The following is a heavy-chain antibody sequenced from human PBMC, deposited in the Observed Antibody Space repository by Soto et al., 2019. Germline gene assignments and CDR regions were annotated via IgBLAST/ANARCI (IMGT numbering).Heavy chain of an antibody. Sequence: QVQLQEAGPGLVKPSQPLSLTCIVSGGSISSGNHFWSWIRQPPGKGLEWIGYIFYSGTAHYNSSLTSRVTISTDTPENHFSLSLSSVNAADAAMDYCARVVSTPVHKGADDDFDILGHGSMFPVSS. CDR1: GGSISSGNHF. CDR2: IFYSGTA. J-gene: IGHJ3*02. D-gene: IGHD1-26*01. V-gene: IGHV4-30-4*01. CDR3: ARVVSTPVHKGADDDFDI.